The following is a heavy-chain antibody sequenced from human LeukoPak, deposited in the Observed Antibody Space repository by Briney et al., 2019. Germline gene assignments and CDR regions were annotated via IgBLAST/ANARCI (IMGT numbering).Heavy chain of an antibody. Sequence: ASVKVSCKASGGTFSSYAISWVRQAPGQGLEWMGIINPSGGSTSYAQKFQGRVTMTRDTSTSTVYMELSSLRSEDTAVYYCARNLVGKTDFDYWGQGTLVTVSS. CDR2: INPSGGST. CDR1: GGTFSSYA. D-gene: IGHD6-19*01. CDR3: ARNLVGKTDFDY. V-gene: IGHV1-46*01. J-gene: IGHJ4*02.